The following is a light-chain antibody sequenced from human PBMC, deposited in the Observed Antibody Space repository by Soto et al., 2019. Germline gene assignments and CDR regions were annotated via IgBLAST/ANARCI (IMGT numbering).Light chain of an antibody. CDR2: RVS. J-gene: IGKJ1*01. V-gene: IGKV2-30*01. CDR3: MQGTHWPPT. Sequence: DVVMTQSPLSLSVTLGQPASISCWSSQSIVYSDGHAYLNWFHQRPGQSPRRLIYRVSERDSGVPDRFSGSGSGTDFTLKISMVEADDVGVYYCMQGTHWPPTFGRGTKVEIK. CDR1: QSIVYSDGHAY.